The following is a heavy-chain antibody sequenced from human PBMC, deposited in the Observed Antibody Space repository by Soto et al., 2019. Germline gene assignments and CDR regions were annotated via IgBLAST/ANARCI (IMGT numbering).Heavy chain of an antibody. J-gene: IGHJ4*02. Sequence: SEPLSLTCTVSGGSISSYYWSWIRQPPGKGLEWIGYIYYSGSTNYNPSLKSRVTISVDTSKNQFSLKLSSVTAADTAVYYCARVVGFTAPFDYWGQGTLVTVSS. CDR1: GGSISSYY. V-gene: IGHV4-59*01. D-gene: IGHD1-26*01. CDR2: IYYSGST. CDR3: ARVVGFTAPFDY.